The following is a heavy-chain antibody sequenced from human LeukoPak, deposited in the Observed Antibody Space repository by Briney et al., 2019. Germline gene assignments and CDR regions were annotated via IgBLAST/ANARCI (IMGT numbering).Heavy chain of an antibody. J-gene: IGHJ4*02. D-gene: IGHD3-3*01. CDR3: ASSAEWLVLSYIDY. CDR1: GFTFSSYW. CDR2: IKQDGSEK. Sequence: GGSLRLSCAASGFTFSSYWMSWVRQAPGKGLEWVANIKQDGSEKYYVDSVKGRFTISRDNAKNSLYLQMNSLRAEDTAVYYCASSAEWLVLSYIDYWGQGTLVTVSS. V-gene: IGHV3-7*01.